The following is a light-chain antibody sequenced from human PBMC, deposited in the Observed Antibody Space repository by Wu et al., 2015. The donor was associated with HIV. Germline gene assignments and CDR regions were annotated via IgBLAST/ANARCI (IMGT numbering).Light chain of an antibody. CDR2: ATS. Sequence: DIQMTQSPSSLSASVGDRVTITCRASQSISNYLNWYQQKAGNAPTLLIYATSSLQSGVPSRFSGSGSGTDFTLIISSLQPEDFATYYCQQSYSTPRLTFGGGPRWRSN. CDR1: QSISNY. J-gene: IGKJ4*01. V-gene: IGKV1-39*01. CDR3: QQSYSTPRLT.